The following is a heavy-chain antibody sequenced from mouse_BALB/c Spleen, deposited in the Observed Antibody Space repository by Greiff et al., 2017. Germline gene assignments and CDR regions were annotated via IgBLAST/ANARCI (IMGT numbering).Heavy chain of an antibody. V-gene: IGHV10-1*02. CDR2: IRSKSNNYAT. CDR3: VRHYFDY. Sequence: EVKLMESGGGLVQPKGSLKLSCAASGFTFNTYAMNWVRQAPGKGLEWVARIRSKSNNYATYYADSVKDRFTISRDDSQSMLYLQMNNLKTEDTAMYYCVRHYFDYWGQGTTLTVSS. J-gene: IGHJ2*01. CDR1: GFTFNTYA.